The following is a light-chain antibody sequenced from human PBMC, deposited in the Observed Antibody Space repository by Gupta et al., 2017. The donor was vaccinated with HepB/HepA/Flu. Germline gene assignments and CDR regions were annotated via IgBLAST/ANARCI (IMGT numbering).Light chain of an antibody. CDR3: QSYDTGLSAWV. J-gene: IGLJ3*02. CDR1: SSNIGAGYD. V-gene: IGLV1-40*01. Sequence: GQRVTISCTGSSSNIGAGYDVHWYQHLPGTAPRLLIYDNYNRPSRVPDRFSGSKSGTSASLAITGLQAEDEGDYYCQSYDTGLSAWVFGGGTKLTVL. CDR2: DNY.